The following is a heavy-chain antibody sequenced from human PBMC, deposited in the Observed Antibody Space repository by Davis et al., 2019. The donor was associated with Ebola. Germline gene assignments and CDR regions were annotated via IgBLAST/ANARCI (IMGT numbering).Heavy chain of an antibody. J-gene: IGHJ4*02. CDR2: ISGGGGVT. CDR1: GFTFSTYA. Sequence: GESLKISCAASGFTFSTYAMNWVRQAPGKGLEWVSGISGGGGVTIFADSVKGRFAISRDNSKNTLYLQMDSLRADDTAVYYCARREAARQFDYWGQGTLVTVSS. CDR3: ARREAARQFDY. V-gene: IGHV3-23*01. D-gene: IGHD6-6*01.